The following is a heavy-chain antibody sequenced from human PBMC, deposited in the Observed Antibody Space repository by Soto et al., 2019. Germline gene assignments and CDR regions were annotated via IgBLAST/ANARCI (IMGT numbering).Heavy chain of an antibody. D-gene: IGHD6-19*01. Sequence: PGGSLILSCAASGFTFSNAWMNWVRQAPGKGLEWVGRIKKKGDGGTTDYAAPVKGRFTISRDDSKNTLYLQMNSLKTEDTAVYYCTTSLIAVTGDFDYWGQGTLVTVSS. CDR3: TTSLIAVTGDFDY. V-gene: IGHV3-15*07. CDR1: GFTFSNAW. CDR2: IKKKGDGGTT. J-gene: IGHJ4*02.